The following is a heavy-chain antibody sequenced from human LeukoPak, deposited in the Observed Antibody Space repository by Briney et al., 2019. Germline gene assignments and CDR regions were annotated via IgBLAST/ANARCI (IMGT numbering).Heavy chain of an antibody. D-gene: IGHD4-17*01. CDR1: GYTLTELS. V-gene: IGHV1-24*01. J-gene: IGHJ4*02. CDR2: FDPEDGET. Sequence: ASVTVSCKVSGYTLTELSMHWVRQAPGKGLEWMGGFDPEDGETNYAQKFQGRVTITADESTSTAYMELSSLRSEDTAVYYCATLPEGPYGDYKREYYFDYWGQGTLVTVSS. CDR3: ATLPEGPYGDYKREYYFDY.